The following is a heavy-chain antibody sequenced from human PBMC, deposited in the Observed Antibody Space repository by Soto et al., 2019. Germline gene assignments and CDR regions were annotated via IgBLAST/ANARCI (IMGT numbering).Heavy chain of an antibody. Sequence: QITLKESGPPLVKPTQTLTLTCSFSGFSLSTTGVGVGWIRQSPGKALEWLAIIYWDNDKRYSPSLKSRVTITKDTSKNQVVLTVTNMDAVDTGTYYCARSLWFGELHWGQGALVTVSS. J-gene: IGHJ4*02. D-gene: IGHD3-10*01. CDR2: IYWDNDK. V-gene: IGHV2-5*02. CDR1: GFSLSTTGVG. CDR3: ARSLWFGELH.